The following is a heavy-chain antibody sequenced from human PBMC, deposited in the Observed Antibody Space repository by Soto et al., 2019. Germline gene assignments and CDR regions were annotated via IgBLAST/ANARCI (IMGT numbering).Heavy chain of an antibody. CDR3: ARDRNYCSGGSCYSWWFDP. CDR2: IYYSGST. Sequence: SETLSLTCTVSGGSISSGGYYWSWIRQHPGKGLEWIGYIYYSGSTYYNPSPKSRVTISVDTSKNQFSLKLSSVTAADTAVYYCARDRNYCSGGSCYSWWFDPWGQGTLVTVSS. D-gene: IGHD2-15*01. CDR1: GGSISSGGYY. J-gene: IGHJ5*02. V-gene: IGHV4-31*03.